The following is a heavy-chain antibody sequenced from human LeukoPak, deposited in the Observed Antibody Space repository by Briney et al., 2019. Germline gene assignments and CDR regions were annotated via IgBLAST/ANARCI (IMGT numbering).Heavy chain of an antibody. V-gene: IGHV3-7*03. CDR1: GFTFSSYW. CDR3: ARSSMITLGGVIVKAFDI. Sequence: PGESLRLSCAASGFTFSSYWMSWVRQAPGKGLEWVANIKQDDTEKYYVDSVKGRFTISRDNAKNSLYLQMNSRRAEDTAVYYCARSSMITLGGVIVKAFDIWGQGTMVAVSS. J-gene: IGHJ3*02. D-gene: IGHD3-16*02. CDR2: IKQDDTEK.